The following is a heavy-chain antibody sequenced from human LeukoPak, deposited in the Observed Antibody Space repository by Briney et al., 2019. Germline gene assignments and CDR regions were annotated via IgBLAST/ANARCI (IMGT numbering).Heavy chain of an antibody. V-gene: IGHV4-59*01. Sequence: SETLSLTCAVSGASISSSYWSWIRQPPGKGLEYIGYIHHSDGTNYNPSLKSRVTMALDTSKNQFSLKLSSVTAVDTAIYYCTKVLRGCNGYGDWGQGILVTVSS. CDR1: GASISSSY. J-gene: IGHJ4*02. CDR2: IHHSDGT. D-gene: IGHD5-12*01. CDR3: TKVLRGCNGYGD.